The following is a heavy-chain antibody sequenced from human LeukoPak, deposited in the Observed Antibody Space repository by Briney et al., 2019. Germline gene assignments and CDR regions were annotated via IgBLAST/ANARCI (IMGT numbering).Heavy chain of an antibody. D-gene: IGHD2-2*03. Sequence: PSETLSLTCAVYGGSFSGYYWSWIRQPPGKGLEWIGEINHSGSTNYNPSLKSRVNISVDTSKNQFSLKLSSVTAADTAVYYCARGYGYCSSTSCRKQSHYYYYYYMDVWGKGATVTVSS. CDR2: INHSGST. V-gene: IGHV4-34*01. CDR3: ARGYGYCSSTSCRKQSHYYYYYYMDV. CDR1: GGSFSGYY. J-gene: IGHJ6*03.